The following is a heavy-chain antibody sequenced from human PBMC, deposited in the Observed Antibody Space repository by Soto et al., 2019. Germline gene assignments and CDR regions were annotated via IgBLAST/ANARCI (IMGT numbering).Heavy chain of an antibody. CDR2: IYWDDDK. J-gene: IGHJ4*02. Sequence: SGPTLVNPTQTLTLTCTFSGFSLTTSGVGVGWIRQSPGKAPEWLALIYWDDDKRYGPSLKSRLTITKDTSKNQVVLTMANLDTADTATYYCAHRVLRTVFGLVTTTAIYFDFWGQGTPVTVSS. CDR1: GFSLTTSGVG. V-gene: IGHV2-5*05. D-gene: IGHD3-3*01. CDR3: AHRVLRTVFGLVTTTAIYFDF.